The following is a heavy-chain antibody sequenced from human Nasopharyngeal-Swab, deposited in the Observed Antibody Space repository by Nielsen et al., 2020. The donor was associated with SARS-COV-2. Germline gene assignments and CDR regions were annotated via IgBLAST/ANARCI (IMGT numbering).Heavy chain of an antibody. V-gene: IGHV4-31*03. CDR2: IYYSGST. CDR3: ARDRPEDTPFDY. D-gene: IGHD2-15*01. CDR1: GASTSSGGYY. J-gene: IGHJ4*02. Sequence: LRLSCTVSGASTSSGGYYWSWIRQHPGKGLEWIGYIYYSGSTYYNPSLKSRVTISVDTSKNQFSLKLSSVTAADTAVYYCARDRPEDTPFDYWGQGTLVTVSS.